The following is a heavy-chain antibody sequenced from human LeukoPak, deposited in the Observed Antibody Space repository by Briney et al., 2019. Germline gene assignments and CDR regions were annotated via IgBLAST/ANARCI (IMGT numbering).Heavy chain of an antibody. CDR1: GYTFTVSY. CDR2: INPNSGGT. CDR3: ARSFLSSSAFDI. J-gene: IGHJ3*02. V-gene: IGHV1-2*02. D-gene: IGHD2/OR15-2a*01. Sequence: ASVKVSCKASGYTFTVSYMHWVRQAPGQGLEWMGRINPNSGGTNYSQNFQGRVTMTRDTSISTAYMELSRLRSDDTAVYYCARSFLSSSAFDIWGQGTMVTVSS.